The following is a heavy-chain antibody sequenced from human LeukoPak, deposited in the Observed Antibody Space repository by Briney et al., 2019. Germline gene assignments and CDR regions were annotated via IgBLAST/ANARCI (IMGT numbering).Heavy chain of an antibody. V-gene: IGHV3-74*01. Sequence: PGGSLRLSCAPSAYTFSPYWMQWVRQAPGKGLVWVSHINSGGSSTSYADSVKGRFTISRDNAKNTLFLQMHSLRADDTAVYYCARSFGGTYSFDYWGQGTLVTVSS. J-gene: IGHJ4*02. D-gene: IGHD1-26*01. CDR1: AYTFSPYW. CDR2: INSGGSST. CDR3: ARSFGGTYSFDY.